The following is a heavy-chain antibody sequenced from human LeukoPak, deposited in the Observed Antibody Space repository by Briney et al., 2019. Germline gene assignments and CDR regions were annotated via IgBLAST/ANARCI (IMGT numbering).Heavy chain of an antibody. CDR3: ARSLDIVVVVAATPFDP. CDR2: ISAYNGNT. CDR1: GYTFTSYG. J-gene: IGHJ5*02. D-gene: IGHD2-15*01. Sequence: ASVKVSCKASGYTFTSYGISWVRQAPGQGLEWMGWISAYNGNTNYAQKLQGRVTMTTDTSTSTAYMELRSLRSDDTAVYYCARSLDIVVVVAATPFDPWGQGTLVTVSS. V-gene: IGHV1-18*01.